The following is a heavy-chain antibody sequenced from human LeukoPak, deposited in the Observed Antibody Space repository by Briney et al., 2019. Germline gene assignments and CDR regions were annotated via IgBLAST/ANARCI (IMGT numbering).Heavy chain of an antibody. CDR2: ISSSSTTI. V-gene: IGHV3-48*01. Sequence: PGGSLRLSCAASGLTFSSYSMNWVRQAPGKGLEWVSYISSSSTTIYYAGSVKGRFTISRDNAKNSLYLQMNSLRAEDTALYYCARDRCSGGRCYSLSVGHMDVWGKGTTVTVSS. J-gene: IGHJ6*03. D-gene: IGHD2-15*01. CDR3: ARDRCSGGRCYSLSVGHMDV. CDR1: GLTFSSYS.